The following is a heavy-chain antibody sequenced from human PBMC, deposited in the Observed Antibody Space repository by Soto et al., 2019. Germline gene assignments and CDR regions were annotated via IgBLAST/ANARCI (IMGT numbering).Heavy chain of an antibody. V-gene: IGHV1-69*05. Sequence: QVQLVQSGAEVKKPGSSVKVSCKASGGTFSSYAISWVRQAPGQGLEWMGGIIPIFGTANYAQKFQGRVTITPDESTSTAYMELSSLRSEDTAVYYCARRMLGYCISTSCPYYFDYWGQGTLVTVSS. CDR2: IIPIFGTA. D-gene: IGHD2-2*01. J-gene: IGHJ4*02. CDR1: GGTFSSYA. CDR3: ARRMLGYCISTSCPYYFDY.